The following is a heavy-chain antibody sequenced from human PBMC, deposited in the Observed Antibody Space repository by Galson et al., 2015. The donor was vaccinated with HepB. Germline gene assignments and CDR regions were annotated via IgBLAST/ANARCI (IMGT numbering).Heavy chain of an antibody. CDR1: GYTFTSYD. D-gene: IGHD3-3*01. CDR3: ARVYYDFWSGYPTYYYYYMGV. CDR2: MNPNSGNT. V-gene: IGHV1-8*01. Sequence: SVKVSCKASGYTFTSYDINWVRQAAGQGLEWMGWMNPNSGNTGYAHKFQGRGTMTRNTSISTAYMELSSLRSEDTAVYYCARVYYDFWSGYPTYYYYYMGVWGNGTTFTVAS. J-gene: IGHJ6*03.